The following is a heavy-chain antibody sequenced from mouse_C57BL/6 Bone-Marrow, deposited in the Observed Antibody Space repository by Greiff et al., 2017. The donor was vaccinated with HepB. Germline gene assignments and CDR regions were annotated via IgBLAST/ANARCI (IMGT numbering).Heavy chain of an antibody. CDR2: IYPGSGST. V-gene: IGHV1-55*01. CDR1: GYTFTSYW. Sequence: QVQLQQSGAELVKPGASVKMSCKASGYTFTSYWITWVKQRPGQGLEWIGDIYPGSGSTNYNEKFKSKATLTVDTSSSTAYMQLSSLTSEDSAVYYCARSHGSFSWFAYWGQGTLVTVSA. D-gene: IGHD1-1*01. J-gene: IGHJ3*01. CDR3: ARSHGSFSWFAY.